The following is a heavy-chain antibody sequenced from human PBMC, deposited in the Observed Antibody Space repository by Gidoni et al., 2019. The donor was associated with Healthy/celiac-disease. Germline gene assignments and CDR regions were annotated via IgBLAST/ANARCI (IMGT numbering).Heavy chain of an antibody. D-gene: IGHD6-19*01. CDR1: GFTFSNAW. CDR2: IKSKTDGGTT. Sequence: EVQLVESGGGLVKPGGSLRLSCAASGFTFSNAWMTWVRQAPGKGLEWVGRIKSKTDGGTTDYAAPVKGRFTISRDDSKNTLYLQMNSLKTEDTAVYYCTTDLFEQWPVPQDYWGQGTLVTVSS. J-gene: IGHJ4*02. V-gene: IGHV3-15*07. CDR3: TTDLFEQWPVPQDY.